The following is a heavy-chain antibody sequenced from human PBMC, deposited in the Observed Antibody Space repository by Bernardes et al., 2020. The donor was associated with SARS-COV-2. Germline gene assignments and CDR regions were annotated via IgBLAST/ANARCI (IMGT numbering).Heavy chain of an antibody. D-gene: IGHD1-7*01. J-gene: IGHJ3*01. CDR3: ARDVGGTDWRFGFDV. Sequence: GGSLRLSCAASGFTFSNHLFSWFRQAPGKGLEWVSSISAAGIYIYYGDSVRGRFTTSRDNTRTSVFLQMESLRAEDTAVYYCARDVGGTDWRFGFDVWGPGTMV. V-gene: IGHV3-21*01. CDR2: ISAAGIYI. CDR1: GFTFSNHL.